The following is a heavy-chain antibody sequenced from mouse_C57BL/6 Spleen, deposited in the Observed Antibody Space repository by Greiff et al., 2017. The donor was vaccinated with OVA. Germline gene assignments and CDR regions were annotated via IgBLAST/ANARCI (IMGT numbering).Heavy chain of an antibody. Sequence: LVESGAELARPGASVKLSCKASGYTFTSSGISWVKQRTGQGLEWIGEIYPRSGNTYYNEKFKGKATLTADKSSSTAYMELRSLTSEDSAVYFCASDGYYFFAYWGQGTLVTVSA. CDR1: GYTFTSSG. CDR2: IYPRSGNT. CDR3: ASDGYYFFAY. D-gene: IGHD2-3*01. J-gene: IGHJ3*01. V-gene: IGHV1-81*01.